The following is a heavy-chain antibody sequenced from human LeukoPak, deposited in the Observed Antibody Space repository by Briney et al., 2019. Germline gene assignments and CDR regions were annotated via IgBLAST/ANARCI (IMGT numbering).Heavy chain of an antibody. CDR2: FDPEDGET. J-gene: IGHJ4*02. V-gene: IGHV1-24*01. CDR3: ATGQIDCSGGSCYSSTDY. D-gene: IGHD2-15*01. CDR1: GYTLTELS. Sequence: XSVKVSCKVSGYTLTELSMHWVRQAPGKGLERMGGFDPEDGETIYAQKFQGRVTMTEDTSTDTAYMELSSLRSEDTAVYYCATGQIDCSGGSCYSSTDYWGQGTLVTVSS.